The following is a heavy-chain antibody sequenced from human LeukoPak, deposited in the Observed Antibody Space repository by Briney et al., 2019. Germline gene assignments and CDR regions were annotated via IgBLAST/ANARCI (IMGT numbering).Heavy chain of an antibody. J-gene: IGHJ4*02. CDR2: IWYDGSNK. D-gene: IGHD6-13*01. CDR1: GVTLSPYG. CDR3: GTVRGPDSSRWYSDY. V-gene: IGHV3-33*08. Sequence: PGRSLRLSCAASGVTLSPYGMHWVRQAPGKGLEWVALIWYDGSNKYYADSVKGRFTISRDNSKNTLYLQMNSLRAEDTAVYYCGTVRGPDSSRWYSDYWGQGTLVTVSS.